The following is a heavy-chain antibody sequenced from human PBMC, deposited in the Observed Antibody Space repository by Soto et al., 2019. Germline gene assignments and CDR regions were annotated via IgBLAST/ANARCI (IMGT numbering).Heavy chain of an antibody. J-gene: IGHJ4*02. V-gene: IGHV3-48*02. CDR2: ISSSSTI. Sequence: GGSLRLSCAASGFTFSSYSMNWVRQAPGKGLEWVSYISSSSTIYYADSVKGRFTISRDNAKNSLYLQMNSLRDEDTAVYYCARDLLVISNYWGQGTLVTVSS. CDR3: ARDLLVISNY. CDR1: GFTFSSYS. D-gene: IGHD3-9*01.